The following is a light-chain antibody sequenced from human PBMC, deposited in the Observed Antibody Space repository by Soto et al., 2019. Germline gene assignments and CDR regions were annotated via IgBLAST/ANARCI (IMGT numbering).Light chain of an antibody. Sequence: QSALTQPASVSGSPGQSITISCTGTSSDVGNYNLVSWYQQHPGKAPKLIIYEGSKRPSGVSNCFSGSKSGNTASLTISGLQTEDEADYYCCSYADLILFGGGTKVTVL. V-gene: IGLV2-23*01. J-gene: IGLJ2*01. CDR2: EGS. CDR1: SSDVGNYNL. CDR3: CSYADLIL.